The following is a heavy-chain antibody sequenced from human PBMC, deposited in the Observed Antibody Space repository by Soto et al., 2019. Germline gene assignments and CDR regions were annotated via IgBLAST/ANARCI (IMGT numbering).Heavy chain of an antibody. CDR1: GGTFNFYT. D-gene: IGHD3-10*01. CDR2: VNPIVGMS. V-gene: IGHV1-69*02. J-gene: IGHJ4*02. Sequence: QVQLVQSGAEVKKPGSSVKVSCTASGGTFNFYTINWVRQAPGQRPEWVGRVNPIVGMSSSASKFQGRVIMSADKSTCKAYMGLTGLKSEDAAVYYCATSYGSGSTHVDYWGQGTLVTVSS. CDR3: ATSYGSGSTHVDY.